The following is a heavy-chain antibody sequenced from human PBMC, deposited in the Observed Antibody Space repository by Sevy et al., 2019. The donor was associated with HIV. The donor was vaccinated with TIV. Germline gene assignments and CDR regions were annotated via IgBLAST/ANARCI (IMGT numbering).Heavy chain of an antibody. Sequence: GSLRLSCAASGFTFSSYSMNWVRQAPGKGLEWVSSISSSSSYIYYADSVKGRFTISRDNAKNSLYLQMNSLRAEDTAVYYCARDELRYFDWLPLYYGMDVWGQGTTVTVSS. V-gene: IGHV3-21*01. CDR2: ISSSSSYI. CDR3: ARDELRYFDWLPLYYGMDV. J-gene: IGHJ6*02. D-gene: IGHD3-9*01. CDR1: GFTFSSYS.